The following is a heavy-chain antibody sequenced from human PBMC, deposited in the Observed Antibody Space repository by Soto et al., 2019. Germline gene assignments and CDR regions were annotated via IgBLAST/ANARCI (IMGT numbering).Heavy chain of an antibody. V-gene: IGHV3-11*01. D-gene: IGHD6-13*01. CDR2: LSSSGNSM. CDR1: GFTFSDHY. Sequence: QVQLVESGGGLVMPGESLRLSCAASGFTFSDHYMSWIRQAPGKGLERVSYLSSSGNSMYYADSVKGRFTVSRDNAEKSLYLKINSLRAEDTAVYYCARRAASGSNCDHWGQGTLVSVSS. J-gene: IGHJ4*02. CDR3: ARRAASGSNCDH.